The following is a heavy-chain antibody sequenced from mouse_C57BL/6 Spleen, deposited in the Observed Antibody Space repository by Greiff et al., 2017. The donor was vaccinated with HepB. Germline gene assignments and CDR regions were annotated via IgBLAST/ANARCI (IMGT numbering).Heavy chain of an antibody. D-gene: IGHD1-1*01. V-gene: IGHV1-59*01. CDR2: IDPSDSYT. CDR3: ARDGSSQSGYFDV. CDR1: GYTFTSYW. J-gene: IGHJ1*03. Sequence: QVQLQQSGAELVRPGTSVKLSCKASGYTFTSYWMHWVKQRPGQGLEWIGVIDPSDSYTNYNQKFKGKATLTVDTSSSTAYMQLSSLTSEDSAVYYCARDGSSQSGYFDVWGTGTTVTVSS.